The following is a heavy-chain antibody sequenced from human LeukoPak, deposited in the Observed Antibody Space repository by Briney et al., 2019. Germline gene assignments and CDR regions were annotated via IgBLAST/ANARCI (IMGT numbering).Heavy chain of an antibody. CDR3: ARDWVGATDY. Sequence: ASVKVSCKASGYTFTSYDINWVRQATGQGLEWMGWMNPNSGNTGYAQKLQGRVTMTTDTSTSTAYMELRSLRSDDTAVYYCARDWVGATDYWGQGTLVTVSS. J-gene: IGHJ4*02. CDR2: MNPNSGNT. V-gene: IGHV1-8*01. D-gene: IGHD1-26*01. CDR1: GYTFTSYD.